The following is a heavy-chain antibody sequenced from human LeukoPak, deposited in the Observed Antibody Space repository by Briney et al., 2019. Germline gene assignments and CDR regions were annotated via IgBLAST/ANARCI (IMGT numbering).Heavy chain of an antibody. J-gene: IGHJ5*02. CDR3: ARRKPTSGAQYWFDP. D-gene: IGHD3-10*01. V-gene: IGHV1-8*01. CDR2: MNPNSGNT. Sequence: GASVKVSCKASGYTFTSYDINWGRQATGQGLEWMGWMNPNSGNTGYAQEFQGRVTMTRDTSISTAYMELSSLTSEDTAVYYCARRKPTSGAQYWFDPWGQGTLVTVSS. CDR1: GYTFTSYD.